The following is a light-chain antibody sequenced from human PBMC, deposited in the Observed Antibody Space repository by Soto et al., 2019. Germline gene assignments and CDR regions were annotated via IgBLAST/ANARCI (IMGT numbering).Light chain of an antibody. J-gene: IGKJ1*01. CDR2: WAS. V-gene: IGKV4-1*01. CDR3: QQYYSTPRT. Sequence: DIVMTQSPDALAVPPGERVTINCKSSQSVLYSSNNRNYLAWFQQKPGQPPKLLIYWASTRESGVPDRFSGSGSGTDFTLTISSLQAEDVAVYYCQQYYSTPRTFGQGTKVDNK. CDR1: QSVLYSSNNRNY.